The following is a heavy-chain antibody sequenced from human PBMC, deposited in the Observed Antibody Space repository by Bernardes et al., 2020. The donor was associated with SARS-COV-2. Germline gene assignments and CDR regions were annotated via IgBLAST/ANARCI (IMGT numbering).Heavy chain of an antibody. CDR1: GGSTSDYY. CDR2: IYSSGTT. D-gene: IGHD5-12*01. V-gene: IGHV4-59*01. CDR3: ATQLGYRLNRFDY. Sequence: SETLSLTCTVSGGSTSDYYWAWIRRPPGRGLEWIGSIYSSGTTIINPSLNSRVTISVDTSRNQFSLRLTSLTAADTAVYFCATQLGYRLNRFDYWGQGTLATVSS. J-gene: IGHJ4*02.